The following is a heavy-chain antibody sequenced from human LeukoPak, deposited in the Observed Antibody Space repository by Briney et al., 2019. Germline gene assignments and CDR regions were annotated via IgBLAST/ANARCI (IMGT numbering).Heavy chain of an antibody. J-gene: IGHJ4*02. CDR3: AKEMGSSQPFDY. Sequence: GGSLRLSCAASGFTFGSYGLGWVRHAPGKGLEWVSPISAIGSNTYYADSVKGQFNISRDNSKNTLSLQMNSLRAEDTALYYCAKEMGSSQPFDYWGQGTLVTVSS. CDR2: ISAIGSNT. CDR1: GFTFGSYG. D-gene: IGHD3-10*01. V-gene: IGHV3-23*01.